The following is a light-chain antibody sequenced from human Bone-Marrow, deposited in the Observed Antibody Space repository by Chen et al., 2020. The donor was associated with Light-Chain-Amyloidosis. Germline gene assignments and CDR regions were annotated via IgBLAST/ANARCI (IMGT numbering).Light chain of an antibody. CDR3: SSYTITNTLV. CDR1: SSDVGGDNH. Sequence: QSALTQPASVSGSPGQSISSSCPGTSSDVGGDNHVSWYQQHPDKAPKLMIYEVTNRPSWFPDRFSGSKSDNTASLTISGLQTEDEADYFCSSYTITNTLVFGSGTRVTVL. V-gene: IGLV2-14*01. CDR2: EVT. J-gene: IGLJ1*01.